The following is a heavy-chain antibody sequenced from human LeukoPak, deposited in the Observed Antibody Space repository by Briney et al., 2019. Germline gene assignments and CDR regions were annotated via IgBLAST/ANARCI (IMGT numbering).Heavy chain of an antibody. CDR2: ISSNGGST. V-gene: IGHV3-64*01. CDR3: ARDPSWNSPYFDY. Sequence: GGSLRLSCAASGFTFRSYAMHWVRQAPGKGLEYVSAISSNGGSTYYANSVKGRFTITRDNSKNTLYLQMGSLRAEDMAVYYCARDPSWNSPYFDYWGQGPVAPVSS. D-gene: IGHD1-7*01. J-gene: IGHJ4*02. CDR1: GFTFRSYA.